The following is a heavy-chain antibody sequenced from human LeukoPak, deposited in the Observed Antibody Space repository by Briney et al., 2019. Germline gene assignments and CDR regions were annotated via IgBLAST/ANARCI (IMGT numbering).Heavy chain of an antibody. CDR2: ISSSGGGT. Sequence: GGSLRLSCAASGFTFGTYGMAWGRQAPGKGLEWVSSISSSGGGTYYGDSVKGRFTISRDNSKNTLYLQMNSLRDEDTALYYCAKEAHVAVTTYDYWGQGTLVTVSS. V-gene: IGHV3-23*01. J-gene: IGHJ4*02. CDR1: GFTFGTYG. D-gene: IGHD2-21*02. CDR3: AKEAHVAVTTYDY.